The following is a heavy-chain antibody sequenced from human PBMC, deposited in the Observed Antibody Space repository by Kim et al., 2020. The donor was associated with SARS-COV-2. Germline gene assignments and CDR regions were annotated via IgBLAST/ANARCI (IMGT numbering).Heavy chain of an antibody. CDR2: VYFDGRT. D-gene: IGHD2-15*01. V-gene: IGHV4-61*01. CDR3: ARDQGRRGYFDY. J-gene: IGHJ4*02. Sequence: SETLSLTCTVSGGSVSSGSYYWSWIRQSPGKGLEWIGHVYFDGRTDSNPSLKSRVTILLDTSKNQFSLKLRSVTAADTAVYYCARDQGRRGYFDYWGPGT. CDR1: GGSVSSGSYY.